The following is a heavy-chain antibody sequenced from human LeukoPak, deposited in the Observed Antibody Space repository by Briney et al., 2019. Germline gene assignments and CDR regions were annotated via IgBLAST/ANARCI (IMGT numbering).Heavy chain of an antibody. CDR2: ISSSSSTI. D-gene: IGHD2-2*02. V-gene: IGHV3-48*01. J-gene: IGHJ3*02. CDR3: AREQYQLLYRDYAFDI. Sequence: GGSLRLSCAASGFTFSSYSMTWVRQAPGKGLEWVSYISSSSSTIYYADSVKGRFTISRDNAKNSLYLQMNSLRAEDTAVYYCAREQYQLLYRDYAFDIWGQGTMVTVSS. CDR1: GFTFSSYS.